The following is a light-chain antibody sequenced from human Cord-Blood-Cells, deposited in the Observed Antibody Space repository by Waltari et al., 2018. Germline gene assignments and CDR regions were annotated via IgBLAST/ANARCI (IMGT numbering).Light chain of an antibody. CDR3: QQYDNLPLT. CDR1: QDISNY. V-gene: IGKV1-33*01. J-gene: IGKJ4*01. CDR2: DAS. Sequence: DIQMTQSPSSLSASVGDRVTITCQASQDISNYLNWYQQKPGKHHKLLIYDASNLETGVPSRFSGSGSGTDFTFTISRLQPEDIATYYCQQYDNLPLTFGGGTKVEIK.